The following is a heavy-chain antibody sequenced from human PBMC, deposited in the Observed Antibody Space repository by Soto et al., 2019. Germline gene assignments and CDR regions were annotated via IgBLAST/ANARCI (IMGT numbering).Heavy chain of an antibody. CDR3: ARDRRMAPHYFDY. V-gene: IGHV4-59*01. CDR2: IYYSGST. D-gene: IGHD2-8*01. CDR1: GGSISSYY. Sequence: PSETLSLTCTVSGGSISSYYWSWIRQPPGKGLEWIGYIYYSGSTNYNPSLKSRVTISVDTSKNQFSLKLSSVTAADTAVYYCARDRRMAPHYFDYWGQGTLVTVS. J-gene: IGHJ4*02.